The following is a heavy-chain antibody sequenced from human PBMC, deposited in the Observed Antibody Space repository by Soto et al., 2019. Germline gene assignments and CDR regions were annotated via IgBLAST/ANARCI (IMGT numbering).Heavy chain of an antibody. CDR3: GRGRSGQLVVFY. J-gene: IGHJ4*02. D-gene: IGHD1-26*01. Sequence: ASVKVSCKTSGYTFTGHYTHWVRQAPGQGPEWMGEIGPNSGDTRYARRFQGRVTMTRDTSITTVYMELANLSPDDTAVYYCGRGRSGQLVVFYWGQGTLVTVSS. CDR1: GYTFTGHY. CDR2: IGPNSGDT. V-gene: IGHV1-2*02.